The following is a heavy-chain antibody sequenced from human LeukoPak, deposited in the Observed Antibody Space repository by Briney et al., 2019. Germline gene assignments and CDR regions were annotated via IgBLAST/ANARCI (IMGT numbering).Heavy chain of an antibody. D-gene: IGHD3-3*01. CDR1: GYTFTDYY. V-gene: IGHV1-18*04. CDR2: INAYNGNT. CDR3: ARDQGVSFDFWSGYSADY. J-gene: IGHJ4*02. Sequence: ASVKVSCKASGYTFTDYYVHWVRQAPGQGLEWMGWINAYNGNTNYAQKLQGRVTMTTDTSTSTAYMELRSLRSDDTAVYYCARDQGVSFDFWSGYSADYWGQGTLVTVSS.